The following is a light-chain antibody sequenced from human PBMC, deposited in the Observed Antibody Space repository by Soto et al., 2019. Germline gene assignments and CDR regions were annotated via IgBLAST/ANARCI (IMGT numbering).Light chain of an antibody. CDR3: SSYTAGGTI. CDR2: EVS. J-gene: IGLJ1*01. V-gene: IGLV2-14*01. Sequence: QSALTQPASVSGSPEQSITISCTGTSGDVGGYYYVSWYQQLPGKAPKLMISEVSNRPSGVSNRFSGSKSGNTASLTISGLQAEDEADYYCSSYTAGGTIFGTGTKVTVL. CDR1: SGDVGGYYY.